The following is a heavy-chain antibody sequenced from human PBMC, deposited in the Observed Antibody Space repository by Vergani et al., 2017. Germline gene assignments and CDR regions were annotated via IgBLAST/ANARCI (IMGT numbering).Heavy chain of an antibody. CDR3: ASPIRGITMVRVVIPSPYYYYGMDV. D-gene: IGHD3-10*01. J-gene: IGHJ6*02. Sequence: EVQLVQSGAEVKKPGESLRISCKGSGYSFTSYWISWVRQMPGKGLEWMGRIDPSDSYTNYSPSFQGHGTISADKSISTAYLQWSSLKASDTAMYYCASPIRGITMVRVVIPSPYYYYGMDVWGQGTTVTVSS. V-gene: IGHV5-10-1*01. CDR2: IDPSDSYT. CDR1: GYSFTSYW.